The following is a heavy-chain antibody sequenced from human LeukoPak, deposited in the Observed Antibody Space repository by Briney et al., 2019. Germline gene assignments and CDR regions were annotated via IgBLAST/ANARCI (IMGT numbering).Heavy chain of an antibody. CDR1: GGSFSGYY. CDR3: ARATHYYYYYYGMDV. J-gene: IGHJ6*02. D-gene: IGHD4-17*01. CDR2: INHSGST. Sequence: SETLSLTCAVYGGSFSGYYWSWIRQPPGKGLEWIGEINHSGSTNYNPSLKSRVTISVDTSKNQFSLKLSSVTAADTAGYYCARATHYYYYYYGMDVWGQGTTVTVSS. V-gene: IGHV4-34*01.